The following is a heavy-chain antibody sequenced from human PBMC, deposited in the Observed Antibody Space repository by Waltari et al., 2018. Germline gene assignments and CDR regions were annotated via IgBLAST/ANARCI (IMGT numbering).Heavy chain of an antibody. V-gene: IGHV4-34*01. J-gene: IGHJ3*02. Sequence: QVQLQQWGAGLLKPSETLSLTCAVYGGSFRGYYWSWIRQPPGKGLEWIGEINHSGSTNYNPSLKSRVTISVDTSKNQFSLKLSSVTAADTAVYYCARGPGWFRELSGAFDIWGQGTMVTVSS. D-gene: IGHD3-10*01. CDR3: ARGPGWFRELSGAFDI. CDR2: INHSGST. CDR1: GGSFRGYY.